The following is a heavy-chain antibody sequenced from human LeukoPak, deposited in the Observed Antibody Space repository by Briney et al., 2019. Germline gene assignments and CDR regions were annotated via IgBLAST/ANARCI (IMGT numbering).Heavy chain of an antibody. CDR2: INHSGST. J-gene: IGHJ4*02. CDR3: ARATTVVTPYYLDY. CDR1: GGSFSGYY. Sequence: SETLSLTCAVYGGSFSGYYWSWIRQPPGKGLEWIGEINHSGSTNYNPSLKSRVTISVDTSKNQFSLKLSSVTAADTAVYYCARATTVVTPYYLDYWGQGTLVTVSS. V-gene: IGHV4-34*01. D-gene: IGHD4-23*01.